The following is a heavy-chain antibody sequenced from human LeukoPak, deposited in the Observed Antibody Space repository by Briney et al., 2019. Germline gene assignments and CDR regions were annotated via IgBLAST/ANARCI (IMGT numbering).Heavy chain of an antibody. CDR2: IYTSGST. J-gene: IGHJ4*02. D-gene: IGHD1-26*01. Sequence: SETLSLTCTVSGGSISSYYWSWIRQPAGKGLEWIGRIYTSGSTNYNASLKSRVSMSVDTSKNQFSLRLSSVTAADTAVYFCARSWAAKWELPGQFDSWGQGRLVSVSS. CDR3: ARSWAAKWELPGQFDS. CDR1: GGSISSYY. V-gene: IGHV4-4*07.